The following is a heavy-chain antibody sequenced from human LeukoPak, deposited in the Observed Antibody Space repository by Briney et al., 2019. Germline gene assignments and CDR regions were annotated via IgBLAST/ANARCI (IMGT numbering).Heavy chain of an antibody. CDR2: IWYDGSNK. V-gene: IGHV3-33*08. Sequence: GGSLRLSCAASGFTFSSYSMNWVRQAPGKGLEWVAVIWYDGSNKYYADSVKGRFTISRDNSKNTLYLQMNSLRAEDTAVYYCARAPYDFWSGYYFDYWGQGTLVTVSS. CDR3: ARAPYDFWSGYYFDY. D-gene: IGHD3-3*01. J-gene: IGHJ4*02. CDR1: GFTFSSYS.